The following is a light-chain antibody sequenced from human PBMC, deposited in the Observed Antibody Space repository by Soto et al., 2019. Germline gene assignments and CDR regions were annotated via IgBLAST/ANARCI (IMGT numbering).Light chain of an antibody. CDR2: DAS. V-gene: IGKV3-11*01. CDR3: QQYVTSSWT. CDR1: QSVGTF. Sequence: TVLTQSPATLSLSPGGRAPHTCRASQSVGTFFAWYQQKPGQAPRLLIYDASNRATGIPARFSGSGSGTDFTLTISRLEAEDFAVYYCQQYVTSSWTFGQGTKVDIK. J-gene: IGKJ1*01.